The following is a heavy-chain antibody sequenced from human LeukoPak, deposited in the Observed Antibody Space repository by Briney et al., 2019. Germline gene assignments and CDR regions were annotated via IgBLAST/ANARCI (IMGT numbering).Heavy chain of an antibody. CDR1: GFTLSSYG. D-gene: IGHD2-2*01. J-gene: IGHJ5*02. CDR3: AKEKDIVVVPAAQPFDP. Sequence: PGGSLRLSCAASGFTLSSYGMHWVRQAPGKGLEWLAFIRYDGSNKYYADSVKGRFTISRDNSKNTLYLQMNSLRAEDTAVYYCAKEKDIVVVPAAQPFDPWGQGTLVTVSS. V-gene: IGHV3-30*02. CDR2: IRYDGSNK.